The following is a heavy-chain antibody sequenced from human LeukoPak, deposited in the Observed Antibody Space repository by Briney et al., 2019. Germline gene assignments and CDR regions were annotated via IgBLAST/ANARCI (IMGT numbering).Heavy chain of an antibody. Sequence: GGSLRLSCAASGFIFSSYAMSWVRQTPGKGLEWVSAISRSGGSTYYADSVKGRFTISRDNSKNTLFLQMNSLEVEDTAVYYCAKGRERSDWYNFDYWGQGTLVTVSS. CDR3: AKGRERSDWYNFDY. CDR1: GFIFSSYA. CDR2: ISRSGGST. V-gene: IGHV3-23*01. D-gene: IGHD3-9*01. J-gene: IGHJ4*02.